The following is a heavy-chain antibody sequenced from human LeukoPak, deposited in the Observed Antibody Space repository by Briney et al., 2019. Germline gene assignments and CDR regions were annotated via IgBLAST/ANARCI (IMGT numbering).Heavy chain of an antibody. CDR1: GFIVNDNY. V-gene: IGHV3-66*01. J-gene: IGHJ6*02. D-gene: IGHD4-17*01. CDR3: TRTYGDYDYYYGMAV. CDR2: VNSGGST. Sequence: GGSLRLSCAASGFIVNDNYMAWVRQAPGKGLEWVSVVNSGGSTSYADSVKDRFTISRDNSKNTLFLQMNSLRAEDTALYYCTRTYGDYDYYYGMAVWGQGTTVTVSS.